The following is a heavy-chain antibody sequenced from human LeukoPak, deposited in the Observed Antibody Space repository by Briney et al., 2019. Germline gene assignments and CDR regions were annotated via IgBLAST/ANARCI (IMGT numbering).Heavy chain of an antibody. CDR3: ARLSFDYTNNWFDP. CDR2: FYYSGST. V-gene: IGHV4-59*01. Sequence: TSSETLSLTCSVSGGSISSYYWFWIRQPPGKGLEWIGYFYYSGSTIYNPSLKSRVTISVDTSKNQFSLKLSSVTAADTAVYYCARLSFDYTNNWFDPWGQGTLVTVSS. CDR1: GGSISSYY. J-gene: IGHJ5*02. D-gene: IGHD4-4*01.